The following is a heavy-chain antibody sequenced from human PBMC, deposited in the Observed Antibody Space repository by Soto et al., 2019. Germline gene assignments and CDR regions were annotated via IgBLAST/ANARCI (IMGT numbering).Heavy chain of an antibody. J-gene: IGHJ4*02. CDR3: VRESYSDGSGYYALDY. CDR1: GGSISSNYW. CDR2: IHHSGST. Sequence: QVQLQESGPGLVKPSGTLSLTCAVSGGSISSNYWWSWVRQPPGKGLEWIGEIHHSGSTNYNPSVKCRVTIAVDKSKSQCALKLSSVTAADTAVYYCVRESYSDGSGYYALDYWGQGTLLTVSS. D-gene: IGHD3-22*01. V-gene: IGHV4-4*02.